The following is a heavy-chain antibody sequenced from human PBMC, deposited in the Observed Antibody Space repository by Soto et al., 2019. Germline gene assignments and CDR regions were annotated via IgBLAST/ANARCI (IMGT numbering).Heavy chain of an antibody. V-gene: IGHV3-30-3*01. CDR1: GFTFSNYA. Sequence: GGSLSLSCAASGFTFSNYAMHWVRQGPGKGLERVAVRSYHGSNKYYADSVKGRLTISRDNSKNTQYLQMNSLRAEDTAVYYCATDSLVSSSGPTLLSWFDPWGQGTLVTVSS. J-gene: IGHJ5*02. D-gene: IGHD3-22*01. CDR2: RSYHGSNK. CDR3: ATDSLVSSSGPTLLSWFDP.